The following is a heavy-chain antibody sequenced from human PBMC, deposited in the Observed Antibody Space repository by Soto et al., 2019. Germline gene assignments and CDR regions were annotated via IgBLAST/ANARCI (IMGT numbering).Heavy chain of an antibody. J-gene: IGHJ4*02. V-gene: IGHV3-23*01. CDR1: GFTVSNNY. D-gene: IGHD5-12*01. CDR3: AEVRPIPLR. Sequence: GGSLRLSCAASGFTVSNNYMSWVRQAPGKGLEWVSAVSKSGLDTNYADFVKGRFTISRDNSKNTLYLQMNSLRAEDTAVYYCAEVRPIPLRWGQGTLVTVSS. CDR2: VSKSGLDT.